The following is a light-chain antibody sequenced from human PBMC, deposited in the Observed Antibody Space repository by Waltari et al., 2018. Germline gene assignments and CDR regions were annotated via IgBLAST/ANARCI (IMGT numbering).Light chain of an antibody. CDR3: QEYDSLPVT. CDR2: KVS. Sequence: DIQMTQSPSTLSASVGARVTITCRASQSVKNNLAWYQQKPGKPPKVLIHKVSRLESGVPSRFSGSGYGTEFTLTISSLQPDDFATYYCQEYDSLPVTFGGGTTVDVK. J-gene: IGKJ4*01. CDR1: QSVKNN. V-gene: IGKV1-5*03.